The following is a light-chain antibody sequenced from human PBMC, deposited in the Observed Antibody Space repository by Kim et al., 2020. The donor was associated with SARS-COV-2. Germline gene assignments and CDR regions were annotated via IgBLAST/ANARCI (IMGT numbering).Light chain of an antibody. CDR3: QQYDNLQLT. Sequence: ASVGDRVTITCRASQSIDNNLSWYQQKPGKAPNLLIYAASNLQGGVSSRFSGSGSGTDFTFTISSLQPEDIATYYCQQYDNLQLTFGGGTKVDIK. J-gene: IGKJ4*01. CDR1: QSIDNN. CDR2: AAS. V-gene: IGKV1-33*01.